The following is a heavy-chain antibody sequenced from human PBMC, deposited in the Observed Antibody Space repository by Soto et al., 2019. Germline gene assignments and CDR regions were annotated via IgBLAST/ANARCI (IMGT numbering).Heavy chain of an antibody. CDR3: VKGGPRWLQADAFDI. D-gene: IGHD5-12*01. CDR2: ISSNGGST. V-gene: IGHV3-64D*06. J-gene: IGHJ3*02. Sequence: PGGALRLSCSASGVTFSSYAMHWVRQAPGKGLEYVSAISSNGGSTYYADSVKGRFTISRDNSKNTLYLQMSSLRAEDTAVYYCVKGGPRWLQADAFDIWGQGTMVTVSS. CDR1: GVTFSSYA.